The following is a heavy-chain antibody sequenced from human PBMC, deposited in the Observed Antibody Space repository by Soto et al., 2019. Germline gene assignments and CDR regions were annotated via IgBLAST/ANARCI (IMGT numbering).Heavy chain of an antibody. CDR2: IIPIFGTA. J-gene: IGHJ3*02. CDR3: ARERTLGYCSGGSCYSGDYAFDI. V-gene: IGHV1-69*13. Sequence: GASVKVSCKASGGTFSSYAISWVRQAPGQGLEWMGGIIPIFGTANYAQKFQGRVTITADESTSTAYMELSSLRSEDTAVYYCARERTLGYCSGGSCYSGDYAFDIWGQGTMVTVS. D-gene: IGHD2-15*01. CDR1: GGTFSSYA.